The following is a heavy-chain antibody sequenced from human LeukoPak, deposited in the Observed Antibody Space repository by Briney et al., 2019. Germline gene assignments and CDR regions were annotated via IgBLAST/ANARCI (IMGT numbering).Heavy chain of an antibody. CDR3: AKDIGSSGSYFPFDY. D-gene: IGHD1-26*01. Sequence: PGGSLRLSCAASGFTFDDYAMHWVRQAPGKGLEWVSLISWDGGSTYYADSVKGRFTISRDNSKNSLYLQMNSLRAEDTALYYCAKDIGSSGSYFPFDYWGQGTLVTVSS. V-gene: IGHV3-43D*03. CDR1: GFTFDDYA. CDR2: ISWDGGST. J-gene: IGHJ4*02.